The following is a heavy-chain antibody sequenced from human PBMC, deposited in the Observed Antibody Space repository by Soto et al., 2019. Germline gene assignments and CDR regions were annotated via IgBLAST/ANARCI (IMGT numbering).Heavy chain of an antibody. CDR1: GGSISSSSYY. V-gene: IGHV4-39*07. Sequence: SETLSLTCTVSGGSISSSSYYWGWIRQPPGKGLEWIGSIYYSGSTYYNPSLKSRVTISVETSKNQFSLKLSSVTAADTAVYYCARDGSSGANWGSTQYYFDYWGQGTLVTVSS. CDR3: ARDGSSGANWGSTQYYFDY. CDR2: IYYSGST. J-gene: IGHJ4*02. D-gene: IGHD7-27*01.